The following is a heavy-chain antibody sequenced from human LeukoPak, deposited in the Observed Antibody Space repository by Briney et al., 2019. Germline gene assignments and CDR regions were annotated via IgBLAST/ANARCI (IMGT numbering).Heavy chain of an antibody. V-gene: IGHV4-59*11. J-gene: IGHJ4*02. Sequence: SETLSLTCTVSGGSISSHYWSWIRQPPGKGLEWIGYIYYSGSTTYNPSLKSRVTISVDTSKNQFSLKLSSVTAADTAVYYCARWSGYDLDYWGQGTLVTVSS. D-gene: IGHD5-12*01. CDR3: ARWSGYDLDY. CDR2: IYYSGST. CDR1: GGSISSHY.